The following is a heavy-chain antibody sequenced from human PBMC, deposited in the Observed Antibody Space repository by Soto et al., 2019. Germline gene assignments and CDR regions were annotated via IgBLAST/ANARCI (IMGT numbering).Heavy chain of an antibody. V-gene: IGHV3-23*01. Sequence: GGSLRLSCAASGFTFSSYAMSWVRQAPGKGLEWVSAISGSGGSTYYADSVKGRFTISRDNSKNTLYLQVNSLRAEDTAVYYCAKRYSSSVGYYFDYWGQGTLVTVSS. CDR2: ISGSGGST. J-gene: IGHJ4*02. CDR3: AKRYSSSVGYYFDY. D-gene: IGHD6-6*01. CDR1: GFTFSSYA.